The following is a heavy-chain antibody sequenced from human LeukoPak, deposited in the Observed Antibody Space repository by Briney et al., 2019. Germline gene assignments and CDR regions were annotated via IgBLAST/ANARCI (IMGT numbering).Heavy chain of an antibody. V-gene: IGHV5-51*01. CDR1: GYRFTNYW. J-gene: IGHJ4*02. CDR3: ARERGGSGYDSGLDFDY. Sequence: GESLKISCRGSGYRFTNYWIGWVRQLPGKGLEWMGIIYPGASDTRYSPSFQGQVTFSADKSISTAYLQWSSLKASDTAIYYCARERGGSGYDSGLDFDYWGQGTLVTVSS. CDR2: IYPGASDT. D-gene: IGHD5-12*01.